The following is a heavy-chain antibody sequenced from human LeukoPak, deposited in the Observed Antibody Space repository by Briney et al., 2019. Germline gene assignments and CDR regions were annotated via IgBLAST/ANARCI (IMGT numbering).Heavy chain of an antibody. J-gene: IGHJ6*02. V-gene: IGHV3-15*01. D-gene: IGHD5-12*01. CDR2: IKSKTDGGTT. CDR3: TTPAEWLRHYYYYYGMDV. Sequence: GGSLRLSCAASGFTFSNAWMSWVRQAPGKGLEWVGRIKSKTDGGTTDYAAPVKGRFTISRDDSKNTLYLQMNSLKTEDTAVYYCTTPAEWLRHYYYYYGMDVWGQGTTVTVSS. CDR1: GFTFSNAW.